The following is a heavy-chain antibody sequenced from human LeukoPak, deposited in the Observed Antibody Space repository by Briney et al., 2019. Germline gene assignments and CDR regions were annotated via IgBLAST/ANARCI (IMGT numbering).Heavy chain of an antibody. CDR2: IYYSGST. CDR1: GGSISSYY. CDR3: ARGLPLKAAAATNYFDY. V-gene: IGHV4-59*01. J-gene: IGHJ4*02. D-gene: IGHD6-13*01. Sequence: SETLSLTCTVSGGSISSYYWSWIRQPPGKGLEWIGYIYYSGSTNYNPSLKSRVTISVDTSKNQFSLKLSSVTAADTAVYYCARGLPLKAAAATNYFDYWGQGTLVTVSS.